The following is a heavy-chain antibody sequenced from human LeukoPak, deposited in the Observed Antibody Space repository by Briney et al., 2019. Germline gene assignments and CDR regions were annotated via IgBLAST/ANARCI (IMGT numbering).Heavy chain of an antibody. CDR1: GGSFSVYY. V-gene: IGHV4-34*01. CDR2: INHSVST. D-gene: IGHD2-2*02. Sequence: PSEALSLTCAVYGGSFSVYYWSWIRPPPGRGLEWIGEINHSVSTNYNPPLKSRVTTSVDTSKNQFSLKLSSVAAADTAVYYCGRVGCSSTSCYSGAFDIWGQGTMVTVSS. J-gene: IGHJ3*02. CDR3: GRVGCSSTSCYSGAFDI.